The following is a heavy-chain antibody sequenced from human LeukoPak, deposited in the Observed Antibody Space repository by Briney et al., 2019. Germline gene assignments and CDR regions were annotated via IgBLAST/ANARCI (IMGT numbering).Heavy chain of an antibody. CDR3: ARDRRYYDTSGTVYYDAMDV. V-gene: IGHV4-59*01. Sequence: ASETLSLTCTVSGGSMSSYYCSWIRQPPGKGLEWIGYIYYSGSTNYNPSLKSRVTISVDTSKNHFSLKLSSVTAADTAVYYCARDRRYYDTSGTVYYDAMDVWGQGTTVTVSS. J-gene: IGHJ6*02. CDR2: IYYSGST. D-gene: IGHD3-22*01. CDR1: GGSMSSYY.